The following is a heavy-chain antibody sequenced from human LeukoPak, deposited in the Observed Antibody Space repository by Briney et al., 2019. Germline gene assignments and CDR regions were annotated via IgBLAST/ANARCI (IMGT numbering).Heavy chain of an antibody. D-gene: IGHD3-22*01. CDR1: GGTFSSYA. Sequence: GASVKVSCKASGGTFSSYAISWVRQAPGQGLEWMGWISAYNGNTNYAQKLQGRVTMTTDTSTSTAYMELRSLRSDDTAVYYCARIWQYYDSSGPLDYWGQGTLVTVSS. V-gene: IGHV1-18*01. J-gene: IGHJ4*02. CDR2: ISAYNGNT. CDR3: ARIWQYYDSSGPLDY.